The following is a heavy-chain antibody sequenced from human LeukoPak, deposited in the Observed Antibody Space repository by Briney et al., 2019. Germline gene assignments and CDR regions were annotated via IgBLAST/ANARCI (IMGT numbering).Heavy chain of an antibody. CDR2: INPGGGST. J-gene: IGHJ4*02. V-gene: IGHV1-46*01. CDR1: GYTFTSYY. CDR3: ARDSFGELGNY. Sequence: GASVKVSCKASGYTFTSYYMHWVRQAPGQGLEWMGIINPGGGSTSYAQRFQGRVTMTRDASTSTVYMELSSLRSEDTAVYYCARDSFGELGNYWGQGTLVTVSS. D-gene: IGHD3-10*01.